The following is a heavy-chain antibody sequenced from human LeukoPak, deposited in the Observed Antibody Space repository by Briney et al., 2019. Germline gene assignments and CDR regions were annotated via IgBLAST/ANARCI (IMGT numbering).Heavy chain of an antibody. CDR2: MNPNSGGT. CDR3: AGFVPSGSRDAFDI. Sequence: ASVKVSCKASGYTFTSYDINWVRQATGQGLEWMGWMNPNSGGTNYAQKFQGRVTMTRDTSISTAYMELSRLRSDDTAVYYCAGFVPSGSRDAFDIWGQGTMVTVSS. CDR1: GYTFTSYD. J-gene: IGHJ3*02. V-gene: IGHV1-2*02. D-gene: IGHD1-26*01.